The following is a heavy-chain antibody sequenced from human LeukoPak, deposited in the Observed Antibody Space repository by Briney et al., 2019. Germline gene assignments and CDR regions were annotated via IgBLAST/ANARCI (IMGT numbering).Heavy chain of an antibody. CDR1: GFTVSSNY. CDR2: IYSGGST. V-gene: IGHV3-53*01. CDR3: AGAVEHCSSTSCRAPFDY. Sequence: PGGSLRLSCAASGFTVSSNYMSWVRQAPGKGLEWVSVIYSGGSTYYADSVKGRFTISRDNSKNTLYLQMNSLRAEDTAVYYCAGAVEHCSSTSCRAPFDYWGQGTLVTVSS. J-gene: IGHJ4*02. D-gene: IGHD2-2*01.